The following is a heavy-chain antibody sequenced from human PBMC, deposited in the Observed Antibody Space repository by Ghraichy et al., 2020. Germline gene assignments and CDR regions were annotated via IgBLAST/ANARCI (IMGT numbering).Heavy chain of an antibody. V-gene: IGHV3-53*01. CDR1: GFTVSSNY. J-gene: IGHJ2*01. D-gene: IGHD3-22*01. Sequence: GGSLRLSCAASGFTVSSNYMSWVRQAPGKGLEWVSVIYSGGSTYYADSVKGRFTISRDNSKNTLYLQMNSLRAEDTAVYYCARSLRRYYYDSSGYYPYWYFDLWGRGTLVTVSS. CDR3: ARSLRRYYYDSSGYYPYWYFDL. CDR2: IYSGGST.